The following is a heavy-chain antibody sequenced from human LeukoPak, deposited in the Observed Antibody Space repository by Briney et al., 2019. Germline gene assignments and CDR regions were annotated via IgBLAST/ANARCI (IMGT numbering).Heavy chain of an antibody. Sequence: SETLSLTCTVSGGSISSSSYYWGWIRQPPGKGLEWIGSIYYSGSTYYNPSLKSRVTISVDTSKNQFSLQLSSVTAADTAVYYCASLPTFLDAFDIWGQGTMVTVSS. V-gene: IGHV4-39*01. J-gene: IGHJ3*02. CDR2: IYYSGST. CDR1: GGSISSSSYY. CDR3: ASLPTFLDAFDI.